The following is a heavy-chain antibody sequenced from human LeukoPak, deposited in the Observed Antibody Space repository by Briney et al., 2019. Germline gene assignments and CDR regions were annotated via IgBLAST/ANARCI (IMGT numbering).Heavy chain of an antibody. CDR1: GFTFSSYW. CDR3: AKNISAAGHHFDY. V-gene: IGHV3-7*03. CDR2: IKQDGSEK. J-gene: IGHJ4*02. D-gene: IGHD6-13*01. Sequence: PGGSLRLSCAASGFTFSSYWMSWVRQAPGKGLEWVANIKQDGSEKYYVDSVKGRFTISRDNAKNSLYLQMNSLRAEDMALYYCAKNISAAGHHFDYWGQGTLVTVSS.